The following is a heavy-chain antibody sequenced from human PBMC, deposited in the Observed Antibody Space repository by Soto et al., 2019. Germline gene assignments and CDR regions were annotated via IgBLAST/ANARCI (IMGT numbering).Heavy chain of an antibody. D-gene: IGHD3-10*01. V-gene: IGHV1-18*01. CDR3: ATSPVYYYGSENYPDCYYYGMDV. CDR2: ISSYNGHT. Sequence: QVQLVQSGAEVKKPGASVKVSCNASGYTFSSYGISWVRQAPGQGLEWMGWISSYNGHTNYPQKLQGRVTMTTDTSTSTAYMELRSLRSDDTAMYYCATSPVYYYGSENYPDCYYYGMDVWAQGTTVTVSS. CDR1: GYTFSSYG. J-gene: IGHJ6*02.